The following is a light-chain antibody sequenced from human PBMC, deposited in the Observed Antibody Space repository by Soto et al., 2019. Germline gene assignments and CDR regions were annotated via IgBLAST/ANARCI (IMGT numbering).Light chain of an antibody. V-gene: IGKV1-39*01. CDR3: QQSYSTLIT. CDR1: QSISSY. Sequence: DIQMTQSPSSLSASLGDRVTITCRASQSISSYFNWYQQKPGKAPTLLIYAASSLQSGVPSRFSGSGSETDFTLTISRVQPEDFATYYCQQSYSTLITFGQGTRLEIK. J-gene: IGKJ5*01. CDR2: AAS.